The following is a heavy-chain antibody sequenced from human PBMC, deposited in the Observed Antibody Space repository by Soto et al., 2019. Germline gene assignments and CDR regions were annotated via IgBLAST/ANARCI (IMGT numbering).Heavy chain of an antibody. CDR2: VNPSGGHT. J-gene: IGHJ4*02. Sequence: QVQLVQSGAEAKKPGASVKVSCKASGDTFTDYYIHWVRQAPGQGLEWMGTVNPSGGHTTYAQHFLGRMTMTRDTSTSTLYMELTSLTSEDTAVYYCARGGHVVVVTAALDYWGQGTLVTVCS. V-gene: IGHV1-46*01. D-gene: IGHD2-21*02. CDR1: GDTFTDYY. CDR3: ARGGHVVVVTAALDY.